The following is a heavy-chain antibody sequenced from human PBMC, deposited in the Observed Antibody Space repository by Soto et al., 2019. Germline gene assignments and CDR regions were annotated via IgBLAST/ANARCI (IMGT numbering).Heavy chain of an antibody. CDR2: IKSKTDGGTT. Sequence: PGGSLRLSCAASGFPFSNAWMNWVRQAPGKGLEWVGRIKSKTDGGTTDYAAPVKGRFTISRDDSKNTLYLQMNSLKTEDTAVYYCTTSLYYDSSGYYYHYYYGMDVWGQGTTVTVSS. CDR3: TTSLYYDSSGYYYHYYYGMDV. J-gene: IGHJ6*02. CDR1: GFPFSNAW. D-gene: IGHD3-22*01. V-gene: IGHV3-15*07.